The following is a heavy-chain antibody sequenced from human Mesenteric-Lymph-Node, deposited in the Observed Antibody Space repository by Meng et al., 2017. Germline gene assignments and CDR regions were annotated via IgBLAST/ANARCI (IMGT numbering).Heavy chain of an antibody. CDR1: GGSVSSGGYY. D-gene: IGHD6-19*01. V-gene: IGHV4-31*03. Sequence: QVRLQEPGPGLVKPSQTRSLTCTVSGGSVSSGGYYWTWIRQHPGKGLEWFGHIYYSGSTFYNPSLKRRVIISIDTSKNQFSLNLRSVTAADTAVYYCARVSSGWDYFDYWGQGTLVTVSS. CDR2: IYYSGST. J-gene: IGHJ4*02. CDR3: ARVSSGWDYFDY.